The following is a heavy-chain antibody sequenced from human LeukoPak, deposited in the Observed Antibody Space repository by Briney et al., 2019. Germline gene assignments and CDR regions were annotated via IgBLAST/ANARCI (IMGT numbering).Heavy chain of an antibody. D-gene: IGHD4-23*01. CDR3: ASRNYGGSPLPLDY. V-gene: IGHV3-7*01. CDR2: IKQDGSEK. J-gene: IGHJ4*02. CDR1: GFTFSNYW. Sequence: YPGGPLRLSCAVSGFTFSNYWMTWVRETPGKSLEGVASIKQDGSEKYYVDSGKGRLTISRDNAKNSLYLQMNSLRAEDTAVYYCASRNYGGSPLPLDYWGQGTLVTVSS.